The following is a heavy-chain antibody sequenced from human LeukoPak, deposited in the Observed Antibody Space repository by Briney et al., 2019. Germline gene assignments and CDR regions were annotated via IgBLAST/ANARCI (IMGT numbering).Heavy chain of an antibody. J-gene: IGHJ5*02. CDR1: GYTFTIYG. D-gene: IGHD3-10*01. V-gene: IGHV1-18*04. CDR2: ISAYNGNT. CDR3: ARDGRGDGGLQGFDP. Sequence: ASGKVSCKASGYTFTIYGISWVRQAPGQGHEPVGYISAYNGNTNYAQKLQRRVTMTTDTSTSTAYMELRSLRSDDTAVYYCARDGRGDGGLQGFDPWGQGPLVTVSS.